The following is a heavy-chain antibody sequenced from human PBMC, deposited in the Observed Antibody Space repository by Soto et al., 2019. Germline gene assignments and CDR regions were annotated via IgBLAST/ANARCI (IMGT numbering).Heavy chain of an antibody. J-gene: IGHJ6*02. CDR2: VSYDGNNE. V-gene: IGHV3-30*03. CDR3: ARDMSMAVPGRGEYYYYYGMDF. Sequence: GGSLTLSCAGSRFTFNIYCMHWVRQAPGTGLEWVAVVSYDGNNEYYADSVKGRFTISRDNSKNTLYLEMNSLRPEDTAVYYCARDMSMAVPGRGEYYYYYGMDFWGRGTTVTVSS. D-gene: IGHD6-19*01. CDR1: RFTFNIYC.